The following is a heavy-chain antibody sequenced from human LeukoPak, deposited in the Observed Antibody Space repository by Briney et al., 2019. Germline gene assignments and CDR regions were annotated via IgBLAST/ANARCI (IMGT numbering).Heavy chain of an antibody. CDR3: ARDLRGYDFWSGYSNINWFDP. CDR1: GGSISSSSYY. V-gene: IGHV4-39*07. D-gene: IGHD3-3*01. Sequence: SETLSLTCTVSGGSISSSSYYWGWIRQPPGKGLEWIGSIYYSGSTYYNPSLKSRVTISVDTSKNQFSLKLSSVTAADTAVYYCARDLRGYDFWSGYSNINWFDPWGQGTLVTVSS. J-gene: IGHJ5*02. CDR2: IYYSGST.